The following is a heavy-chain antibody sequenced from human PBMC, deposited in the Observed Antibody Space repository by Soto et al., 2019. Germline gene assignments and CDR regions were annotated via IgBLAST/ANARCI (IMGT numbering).Heavy chain of an antibody. D-gene: IGHD3-22*01. Sequence: ASVKVSCKASGGTFSSYAISWVRQAPGQGLEWMGGIIPIFGTANYAQKFQGRVTITADESTSTAYMELSSLRSEDTAVYYCARANYYDSSGYYNYFDYWGQGTLVTVSS. CDR1: GGTFSSYA. CDR2: IIPIFGTA. J-gene: IGHJ4*02. V-gene: IGHV1-69*13. CDR3: ARANYYDSSGYYNYFDY.